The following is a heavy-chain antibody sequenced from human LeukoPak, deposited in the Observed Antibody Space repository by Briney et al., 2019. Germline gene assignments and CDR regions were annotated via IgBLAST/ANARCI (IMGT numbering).Heavy chain of an antibody. D-gene: IGHD4-17*01. Sequence: GAVRVSCMASGYTLTGYYMHWVRQAPGQGLEWMGWINPNSGGTNYAQKFQGRGTMTRDTTISTAYMELSRLRSDDTAVYYCARDAAPYGDYVTFDYWGQGTLVTVSS. V-gene: IGHV1-2*02. CDR2: INPNSGGT. CDR3: ARDAAPYGDYVTFDY. J-gene: IGHJ4*02. CDR1: GYTLTGYY.